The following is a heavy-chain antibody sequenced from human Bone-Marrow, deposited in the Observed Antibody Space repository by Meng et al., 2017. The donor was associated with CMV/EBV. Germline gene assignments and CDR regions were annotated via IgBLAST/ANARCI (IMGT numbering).Heavy chain of an antibody. Sequence: EVQVLGSGGGLVQPGGSLGLSGAASGFTFSSYAMSWVRQAPGKGLEWVSAISGSGGSTYYADSVKGRFTISRDNSKNTLYLQMNSLRAEDTAVYYCAKYVVVTAAADYWGQGTLVTVSS. CDR3: AKYVVVTAAADY. V-gene: IGHV3-23*01. J-gene: IGHJ4*02. D-gene: IGHD2-21*02. CDR2: ISGSGGST. CDR1: GFTFSSYA.